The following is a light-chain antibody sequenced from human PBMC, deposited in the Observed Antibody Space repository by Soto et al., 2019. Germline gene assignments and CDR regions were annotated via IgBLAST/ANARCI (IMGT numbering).Light chain of an antibody. CDR1: QGIRSY. CDR2: AAS. V-gene: IGKV1-9*01. Sequence: DIQMTQAPATLSASGGARGTVTCLASQGIRSYLAWYQQQPGTAPKLLIYAASTLQGGVPSRFSGSGSGTDFTLTISSLQPEDFATYYCQQLNSYPLTFGGGTKVDI. J-gene: IGKJ4*01. CDR3: QQLNSYPLT.